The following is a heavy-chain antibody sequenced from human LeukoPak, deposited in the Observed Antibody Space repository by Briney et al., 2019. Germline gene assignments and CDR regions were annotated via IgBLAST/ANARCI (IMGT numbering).Heavy chain of an antibody. Sequence: PSETLSLTCAVYGGSFSDYYWSWIRQPPGKGLEWIGNIFYSGSTYYSPSVKSRVTISLDTSRNQFSLKLNSVTAADTAVYYCAKSNGYGLVDIWGQGTMVTVSS. V-gene: IGHV4-34*12. D-gene: IGHD3-10*01. CDR3: AKSNGYGLVDI. J-gene: IGHJ3*02. CDR2: IFYSGST. CDR1: GGSFSDYY.